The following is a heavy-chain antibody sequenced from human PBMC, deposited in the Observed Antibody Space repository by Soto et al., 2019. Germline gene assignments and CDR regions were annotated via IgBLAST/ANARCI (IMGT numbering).Heavy chain of an antibody. CDR2: ISSSGSTI. D-gene: IGHD1-26*01. Sequence: TGGSLRLSCAASGFTFSDYYMSWIRQAPGKGLEWVSYISSSGSTIYYADSVKGRFTISRDNAKNSLYLQMNSLRAEDTAVYYCARDKYSGTRGSFDYWGQGTLVTVSS. CDR3: ARDKYSGTRGSFDY. CDR1: GFTFSDYY. J-gene: IGHJ4*02. V-gene: IGHV3-11*01.